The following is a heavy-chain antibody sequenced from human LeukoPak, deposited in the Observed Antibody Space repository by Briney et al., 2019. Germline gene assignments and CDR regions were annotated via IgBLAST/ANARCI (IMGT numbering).Heavy chain of an antibody. CDR1: GFTVSSNY. D-gene: IGHD2-15*01. CDR3: ARDPRVDHSGMDV. J-gene: IGHJ6*02. Sequence: SGGSLRLSCAASGFTVSSNYMTWVRQAPGKGLEWISTIFSDGSTYYPDSVKGRFTISRDNSKNTLYLQMSSLGPDDTAVYHCARDPRVDHSGMDVWGQGTTVTVSS. CDR2: IFSDGST. V-gene: IGHV3-66*01.